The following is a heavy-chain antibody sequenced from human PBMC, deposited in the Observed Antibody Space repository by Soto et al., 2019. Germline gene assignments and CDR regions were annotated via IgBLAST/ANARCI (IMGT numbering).Heavy chain of an antibody. CDR1: GFTSSSYE. CDR2: ISSSGSTI. CDR3: ARTAAAPRWYFDL. Sequence: LSLSCAASGFTSSSYEMNWVRQAQGKGLEWVSYISSSGSTIYYADSAKGRFTISRDNAKNSLYLQMNSLRAEDTAVYYCARTAAAPRWYFDLWGRGTLVTVSS. V-gene: IGHV3-48*03. D-gene: IGHD6-13*01. J-gene: IGHJ2*01.